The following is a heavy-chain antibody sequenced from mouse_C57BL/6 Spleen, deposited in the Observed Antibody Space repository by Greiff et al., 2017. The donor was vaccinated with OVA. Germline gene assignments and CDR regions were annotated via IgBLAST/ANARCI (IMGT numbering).Heavy chain of an antibody. CDR1: GFSLTSYG. Sequence: VKVVESGPGLVQPSPSLSITCTVSGFSLTSYGVHWVRQSPGKGLEWMGVIWRGGSTDYNADFMYRLGITQANSKSQVFVKRNRLQADDTAIYYCAKEGYAMDNWGKGTSVTVSS. CDR2: IWRGGST. J-gene: IGHJ4*01. CDR3: AKEGYAMDN. V-gene: IGHV2-5*01.